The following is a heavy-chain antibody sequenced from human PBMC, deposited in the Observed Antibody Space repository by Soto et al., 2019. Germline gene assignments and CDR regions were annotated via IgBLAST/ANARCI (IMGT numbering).Heavy chain of an antibody. D-gene: IGHD2-15*01. CDR2: IYYSGST. CDR3: ARVRYCSGGSCPNWFDP. J-gene: IGHJ5*02. Sequence: SETLSLTCTVSGGSISSYYWSWIRQPPGKGLEWIGYIYYSGSTNYNPSLKSRVTISVDTSKNLFSLKLSSVTAADTAVYYCARVRYCSGGSCPNWFDPWGQGTLVTVSS. V-gene: IGHV4-59*08. CDR1: GGSISSYY.